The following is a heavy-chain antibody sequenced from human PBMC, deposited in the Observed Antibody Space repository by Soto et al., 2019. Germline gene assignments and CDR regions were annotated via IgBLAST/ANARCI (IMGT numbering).Heavy chain of an antibody. CDR1: GYTFTGYY. CDR3: ASANAALNCSSTSCYPNYYYGMDV. D-gene: IGHD2-2*01. CDR2: INPNSGGT. V-gene: IGHV1-2*04. Sequence: QVQLVQSGAEVKKPGASVKVSCKASGYTFTGYYMHWVRQAPGQGLEWMGWINPNSGGTNYAQKFQGWVTMTRDTSISTAYMELRRLRSDDTAVYYCASANAALNCSSTSCYPNYYYGMDVWGQGTTVTVSS. J-gene: IGHJ6*02.